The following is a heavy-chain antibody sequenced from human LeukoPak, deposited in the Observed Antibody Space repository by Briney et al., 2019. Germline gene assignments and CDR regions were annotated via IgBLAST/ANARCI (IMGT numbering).Heavy chain of an antibody. CDR3: ARIRGYGDPIIDY. CDR1: GFTLSTSGMR. Sequence: SGHTLVNPTQTLTLTCTFPGFTLSTSGMRVSWIRQPPGKALEWLARIDWDDDTFYSTSLKTRLTISKDTSKNQVVLTMTNMDPVDTATYYCARIRGYGDPIIDYWGQGTLVTVSS. J-gene: IGHJ4*02. CDR2: IDWDDDT. V-gene: IGHV2-70*04. D-gene: IGHD4-17*01.